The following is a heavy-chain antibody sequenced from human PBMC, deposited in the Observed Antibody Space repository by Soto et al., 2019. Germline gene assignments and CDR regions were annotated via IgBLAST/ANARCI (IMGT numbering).Heavy chain of an antibody. V-gene: IGHV3-53*01. J-gene: IGHJ4*02. CDR1: GFTVSSNY. CDR2: VYSGGST. Sequence: GGSLRLSCAASGFTVSSNYMSWVRQAPGKGLEWVSVVYSGGSTYYADSVKGRFTISRDNSKNTLYLQMNSLRVEDTAVYYCARAVIEGYYDSSPYYFDYWGQGTLVTVSS. D-gene: IGHD3-22*01. CDR3: ARAVIEGYYDSSPYYFDY.